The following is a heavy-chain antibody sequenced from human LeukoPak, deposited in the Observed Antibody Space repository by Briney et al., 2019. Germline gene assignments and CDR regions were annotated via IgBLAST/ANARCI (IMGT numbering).Heavy chain of an antibody. Sequence: GGSLRLSCAASGFTFSSYEMNWVRQAPGKGLEWVSYISSSGSTIYYADSVKGRFTISRDNAKNSLYLQMNSLRAEDTALYYCAKDSRGVGYANFDYWGQGTLVTVSS. CDR1: GFTFSSYE. V-gene: IGHV3-48*03. D-gene: IGHD3-10*01. CDR2: ISSSGSTI. J-gene: IGHJ4*02. CDR3: AKDSRGVGYANFDY.